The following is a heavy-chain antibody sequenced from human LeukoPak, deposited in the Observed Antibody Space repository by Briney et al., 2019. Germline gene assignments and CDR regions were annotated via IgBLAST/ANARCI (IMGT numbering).Heavy chain of an antibody. J-gene: IGHJ4*02. CDR1: GFTVSSNY. CDR2: IYSGGST. CDR3: AKDGTIAVAGLFDY. V-gene: IGHV3-53*01. Sequence: GGSLRLSCAASGFTVSSNYMSWVRQAPGKGLEWASVIYSGGSTYYADSVKGRFTISRDNSKNTLYLQMNSLRAEDTAVYYCAKDGTIAVAGLFDYWGQGTLVTVSS. D-gene: IGHD6-19*01.